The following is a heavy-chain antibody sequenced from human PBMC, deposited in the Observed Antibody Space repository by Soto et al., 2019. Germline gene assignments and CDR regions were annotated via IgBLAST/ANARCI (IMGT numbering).Heavy chain of an antibody. V-gene: IGHV3-7*01. CDR2: IKQDGSEK. Sequence: GGSLRLSCAASGFTFSSYWMSWVRQAPGKGLEWVANIKQDGSEKYYVDSVKGRFTISRDNAKNSLYLQMNSLRAEDTAVYYCAREPYGSGSIHFDYWGQGTLVTVSS. D-gene: IGHD3-10*01. CDR1: GFTFSSYW. J-gene: IGHJ4*02. CDR3: AREPYGSGSIHFDY.